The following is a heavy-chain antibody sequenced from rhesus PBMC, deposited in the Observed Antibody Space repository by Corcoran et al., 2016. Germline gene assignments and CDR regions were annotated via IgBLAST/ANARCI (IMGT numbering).Heavy chain of an antibody. Sequence: QVQLQESGPGLVKPSETLSLTCAVSGGSISDDSYWSWIRQPPGKGLEWIGYLFGMCGCTNSSPSLSNRVSNSIHTSKNQFSLRRSSVTAADTALYYCAERRGQFLEWSHCDNWGQGVLVTVSS. J-gene: IGHJ4*01. D-gene: IGHD3-3*01. CDR1: GGSISDDSY. CDR3: AERRGQFLEWSHCDN. V-gene: IGHV4-106*01. CDR2: LFGMCGCT.